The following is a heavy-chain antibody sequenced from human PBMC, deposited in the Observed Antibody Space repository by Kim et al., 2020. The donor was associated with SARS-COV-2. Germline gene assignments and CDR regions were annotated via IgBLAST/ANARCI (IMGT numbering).Heavy chain of an antibody. CDR3: ANLEGRGYAFDI. CDR2: ISGSGGST. D-gene: IGHD1-1*01. V-gene: IGHV3-23*01. J-gene: IGHJ3*02. Sequence: GGSLRLSCAASGFTFSSYAMSWVRQAPGKGLEWVSAISGSGGSTYYADSVKGRFTISRDNSKNTLYLQMNSLRAEDTAVYYCANLEGRGYAFDIWGQGTMGIVSS. CDR1: GFTFSSYA.